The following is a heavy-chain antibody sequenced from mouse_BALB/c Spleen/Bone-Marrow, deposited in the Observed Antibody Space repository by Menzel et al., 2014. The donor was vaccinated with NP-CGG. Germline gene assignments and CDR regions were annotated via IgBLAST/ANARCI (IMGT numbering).Heavy chain of an antibody. CDR3: ASYVYAYSFDS. Sequence: VQLQQSGAELVKPGASVKLSCTASGFNIKDTYMHWVKQRPEQGLEWIGRIDPANGNTKYDPKFQGKASITADTSSNTASLQLSSLTPADTAVYFCASYVYAYSFDSWGQGTTLTVSS. J-gene: IGHJ2*01. D-gene: IGHD2-2*01. V-gene: IGHV14-3*02. CDR2: IDPANGNT. CDR1: GFNIKDTY.